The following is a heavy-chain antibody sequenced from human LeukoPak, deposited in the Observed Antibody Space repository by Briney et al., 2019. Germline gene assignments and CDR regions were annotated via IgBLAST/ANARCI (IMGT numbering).Heavy chain of an antibody. Sequence: SETLSLTCTVSGGSISSGGYYWSWIRQHPGKGLEWIGYIYYSGSTYYNPSLKSRVTISVDTSKNQFSLKLSSVTAGDTAVYYCATRLWFGELYFQHWGQGTLVTVSS. CDR1: GGSISSGGYY. J-gene: IGHJ1*01. CDR3: ATRLWFGELYFQH. D-gene: IGHD3-10*01. V-gene: IGHV4-31*03. CDR2: IYYSGST.